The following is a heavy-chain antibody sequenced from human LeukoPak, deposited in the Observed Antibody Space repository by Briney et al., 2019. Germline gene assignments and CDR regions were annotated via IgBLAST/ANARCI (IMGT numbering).Heavy chain of an antibody. D-gene: IGHD5-12*01. V-gene: IGHV3-7*01. CDR1: GFIFSNYW. Sequence: GGSLRLSCTASGFIFSNYWMTWVRQAPGKGLEWVAQINQNGSKEYYIDSVKARFSISRDNARNSLSLQMNSLRAEDTAVYYCVRDGGVSGYDLLDYWGQGTLVTVSS. CDR3: VRDGGVSGYDLLDY. CDR2: INQNGSKE. J-gene: IGHJ4*02.